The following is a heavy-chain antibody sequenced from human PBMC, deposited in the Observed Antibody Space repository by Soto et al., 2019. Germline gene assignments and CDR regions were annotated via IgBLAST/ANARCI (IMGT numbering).Heavy chain of an antibody. J-gene: IGHJ4*02. CDR2: ISGSGGST. Sequence: SLRLSCAASGFTFSSYAMSWVRQAPGKGLEWVSAISGSGGSTYYADSVKGRFTISRDNSKNTLYLQMNSLRAEDTAVYYCARALVGATPTPDYWGQGTLVTVSS. CDR1: GFTFSSYA. CDR3: ARALVGATPTPDY. D-gene: IGHD1-26*01. V-gene: IGHV3-23*01.